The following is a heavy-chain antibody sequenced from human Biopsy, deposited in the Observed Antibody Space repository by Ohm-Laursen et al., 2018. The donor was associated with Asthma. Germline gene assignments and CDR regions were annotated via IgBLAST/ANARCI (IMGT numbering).Heavy chain of an antibody. J-gene: IGHJ4*02. D-gene: IGHD1-26*01. Sequence: SVTVSCKASGYTFTSYYMHWVRQAPGQGLEWMGIINPSGGSTSYAQKFQGRVTMTRDPSTSTVYMELSNLRSEDTAVYYCARAGALIVGATMGYWGQGTLVTVSS. CDR1: GYTFTSYY. CDR2: INPSGGST. CDR3: ARAGALIVGATMGY. V-gene: IGHV1-46*01.